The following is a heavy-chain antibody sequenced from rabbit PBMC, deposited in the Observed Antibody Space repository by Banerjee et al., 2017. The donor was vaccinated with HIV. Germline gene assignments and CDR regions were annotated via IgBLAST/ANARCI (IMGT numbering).Heavy chain of an antibody. J-gene: IGHJ4*01. CDR2: IYTGSSGST. CDR1: GFSFSNNSY. CDR3: ARDLTGSSAYTFNL. V-gene: IGHV1S40*01. Sequence: QSLEESGGDLVKPGASLTLTCTASGFSFSNNSYMCWVRQAPGKGLEWIGCIYTGSSGSTYYASWAKGRFTASKTSSTTVTLQMTSLTAADTATYFCARDLTGSSAYTFNLWGQGTLVTVS. D-gene: IGHD8-1*01.